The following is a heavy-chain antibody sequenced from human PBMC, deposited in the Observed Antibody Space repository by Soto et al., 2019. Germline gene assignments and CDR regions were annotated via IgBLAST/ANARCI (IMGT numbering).Heavy chain of an antibody. J-gene: IGHJ6*02. CDR2: INAYNGNT. CDR3: AMVDVYVTPSPQDV. V-gene: IGHV1-18*01. D-gene: IGHD3-16*01. Sequence: QVQLVQSGAEVKKPGASVKVSCKASGCSFTRYGIGWARQAPGQGLEWMGWINAYNGNTNYAQNLQGRLTLTTDTSTTTAYMELRSLRSNDTAIYYCAMVDVYVTPSPQDVWGQGTTVTVSS. CDR1: GCSFTRYG.